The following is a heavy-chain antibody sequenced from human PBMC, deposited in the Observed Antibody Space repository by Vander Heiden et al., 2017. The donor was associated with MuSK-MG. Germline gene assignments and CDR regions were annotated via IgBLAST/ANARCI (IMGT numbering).Heavy chain of an antibody. V-gene: IGHV3-7*01. CDR2: IKQDGSEK. Sequence: EVQLAESGGGLVQPGGSLRLSCAASGFTVSKYWLSWVRQAPGKGLEWVANIKQDGSEKNYVDSVKGRFTISRDNAKNSLYLQMNSLRVEDTAVYYCAAFDIWGQGTMVTVSS. CDR3: AAFDI. CDR1: GFTVSKYW. J-gene: IGHJ3*02.